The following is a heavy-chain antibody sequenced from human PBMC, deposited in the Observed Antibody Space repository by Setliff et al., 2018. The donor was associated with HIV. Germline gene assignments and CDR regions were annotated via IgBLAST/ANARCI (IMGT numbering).Heavy chain of an antibody. J-gene: IGHJ3*01. CDR1: GDTFNKYY. CDR2: INPRGETT. V-gene: IGHV1-46*02. D-gene: IGHD3-16*01. CDR3: TRVAVITDDAFDV. Sequence: ASVKVSCKASGDTFNKYYIYWVRQAPGQGLEWMGMINPRGETTNYAQKFQGGVTMTRDTSTSTVYMELSSLRSEDTAFYYCTRVAVITDDAFDVWGQGTMVTVPS.